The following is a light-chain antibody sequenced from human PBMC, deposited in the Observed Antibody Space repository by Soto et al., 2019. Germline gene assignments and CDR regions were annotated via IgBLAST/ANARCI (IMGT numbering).Light chain of an antibody. CDR1: QGISNY. CDR2: AAS. Sequence: DIQMTQSPSSLSASVGDRVTITCRASQGISNYLAWYQQKPGKVPKLLIYAASTLQSGVPSRFSGSGSGTDFTLTIISLQPEDVATYYCQKYNSASPFTFGPGTKVDTK. CDR3: QKYNSASPFT. J-gene: IGKJ3*01. V-gene: IGKV1-27*01.